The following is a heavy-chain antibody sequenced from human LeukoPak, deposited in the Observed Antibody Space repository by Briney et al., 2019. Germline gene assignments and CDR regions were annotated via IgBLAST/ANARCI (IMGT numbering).Heavy chain of an antibody. Sequence: GGSLRLSCAASGFTFSSYWMHWVRQAPGKGLVWVSRINSDGTYTSYADSVKGRFTISRDNAKNTLYLQMNSLRAEDTAVYYCAKGMYSSLGDFQHWGQGTLVTVSS. CDR3: AKGMYSSLGDFQH. CDR1: GFTFSSYW. V-gene: IGHV3-74*01. CDR2: INSDGTYT. D-gene: IGHD6-13*01. J-gene: IGHJ1*01.